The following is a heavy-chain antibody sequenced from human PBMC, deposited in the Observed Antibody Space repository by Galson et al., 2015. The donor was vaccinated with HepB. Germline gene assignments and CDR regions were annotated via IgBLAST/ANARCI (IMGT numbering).Heavy chain of an antibody. CDR2: ISSTSTI. D-gene: IGHD4/OR15-4a*01. CDR3: ASLMTMFDY. CDR1: GFTLSSHS. Sequence: SLRLSCAASGFTLSSHSMNWVRQAPGMGLEWVSYISSTSTIYYADSVKGRFTISRDNAKNSLYLQMNSLRAEDTAVYYCASLMTMFDYWGQGTLVTVSS. J-gene: IGHJ4*02. V-gene: IGHV3-48*04.